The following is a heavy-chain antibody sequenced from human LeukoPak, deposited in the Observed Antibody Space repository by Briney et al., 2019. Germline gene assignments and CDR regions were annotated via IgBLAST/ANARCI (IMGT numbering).Heavy chain of an antibody. CDR2: IYPGDSDT. J-gene: IGHJ3*02. V-gene: IGHV5-51*01. Sequence: GESLKISCKGSGYSFTSYWIGWVRQMPGKGLEWMGIIYPGDSDTRYSPSFQGQVTISADKSISTAYLQWSSLKASDTAMYYCARQAGSGWYSRGAFDIWGQGTMVTVSS. CDR1: GYSFTSYW. D-gene: IGHD6-19*01. CDR3: ARQAGSGWYSRGAFDI.